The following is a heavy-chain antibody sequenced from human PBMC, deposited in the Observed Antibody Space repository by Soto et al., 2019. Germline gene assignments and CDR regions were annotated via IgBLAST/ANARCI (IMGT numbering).Heavy chain of an antibody. CDR1: GGSISSYY. D-gene: IGHD4-4*01. J-gene: IGHJ6*02. CDR3: AREAGSNYYYFYALDV. V-gene: IGHV4-59*01. CDR2: ISYSGST. Sequence: SETLSLTCTVSGGSISSYYLSWIRQPPGKGLEWIGYISYSGSTNYNPSLKSRVTISVDTSTNQFSLKLSSVTASDTAVYYCAREAGSNYYYFYALDVWGQGTTVTVSS.